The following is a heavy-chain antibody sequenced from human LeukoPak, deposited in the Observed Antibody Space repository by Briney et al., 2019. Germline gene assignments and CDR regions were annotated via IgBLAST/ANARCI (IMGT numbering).Heavy chain of an antibody. D-gene: IGHD4-11*01. Sequence: PSETLSLTCTVSGGFIRNSNYYWGRVRQPPGKGLEWIASAYYTGSTNYKPSLRSRVIMSVDTSKNQFSLMLSSVTAADTAIYYCARHAGSYYTYNFDSWGQGALVTVSS. CDR3: ARHAGSYYTYNFDS. J-gene: IGHJ4*02. CDR1: GGFIRNSNYY. V-gene: IGHV4-39*01. CDR2: AYYTGST.